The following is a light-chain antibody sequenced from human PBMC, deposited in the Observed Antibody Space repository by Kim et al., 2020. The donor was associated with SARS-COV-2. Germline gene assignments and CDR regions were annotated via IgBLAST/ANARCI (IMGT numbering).Light chain of an antibody. CDR3: QVWNSSVV. CDR1: NNRSNN. Sequence: VSGAPGRTARRSCGGNNNRSNNLHWYQQKPGQAPVVVNYRDPTRPSGIPAGFSGSNSATTATLTISRAEAGDDADYYWQVWNSSVVFGGGTQLTVL. J-gene: IGLJ2*01. CDR2: RDP. V-gene: IGLV3-9*01.